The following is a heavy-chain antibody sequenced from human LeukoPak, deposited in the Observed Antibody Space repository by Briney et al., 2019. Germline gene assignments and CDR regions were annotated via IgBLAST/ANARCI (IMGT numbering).Heavy chain of an antibody. V-gene: IGHV3-43*01. Sequence: PGGSLRLSCAASGFTFDDYTMHWVRQAPGKGLEWVSLISWDGGSTYYADSVKGRFTISRDNSKNSLYLQMNSLRTEDTALYYCAKDQEPSPDYGDYGLNFDYWGQGTLVTVSS. CDR1: GFTFDDYT. D-gene: IGHD4-17*01. CDR3: AKDQEPSPDYGDYGLNFDY. CDR2: ISWDGGST. J-gene: IGHJ4*02.